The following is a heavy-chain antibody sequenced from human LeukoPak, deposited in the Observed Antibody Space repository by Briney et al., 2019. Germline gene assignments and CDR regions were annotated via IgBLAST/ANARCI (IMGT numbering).Heavy chain of an antibody. D-gene: IGHD6-6*01. Sequence: ASVKVSCXASGYTFTGYYMHWVRQAPGQGLEWMGWINPNSGGTNYAQKFQGRVTMTRDTSISTAYMELSRLRSADKAVYYCARDSSSACDYWGQGTLVTVSS. CDR1: GYTFTGYY. CDR3: ARDSSSACDY. CDR2: INPNSGGT. J-gene: IGHJ4*02. V-gene: IGHV1-2*02.